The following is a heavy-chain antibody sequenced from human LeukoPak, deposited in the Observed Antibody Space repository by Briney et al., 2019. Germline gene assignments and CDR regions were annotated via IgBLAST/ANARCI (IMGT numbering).Heavy chain of an antibody. J-gene: IGHJ5*02. D-gene: IGHD6-13*01. Sequence: PSETLSLTCAVYGGSFSGYYWSWIRQPPGKGLEWIGEINHSGSTNYNPSLKSRVTISVDTSKNQFSLKLSSVTAADTAVYYCARRTYSSSWYSSNWFDPWGQGTLVTVSS. CDR3: ARRTYSSSWYSSNWFDP. V-gene: IGHV4-34*01. CDR2: INHSGST. CDR1: GGSFSGYY.